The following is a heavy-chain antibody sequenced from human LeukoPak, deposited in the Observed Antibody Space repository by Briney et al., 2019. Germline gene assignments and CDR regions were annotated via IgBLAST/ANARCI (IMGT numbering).Heavy chain of an antibody. D-gene: IGHD3-16*01. CDR1: GYSISTGNH. CDR2: IHYSGGT. CDR3: ASLGGYQNGNFDF. V-gene: IGHV4-38-2*01. J-gene: IGHJ4*02. Sequence: SETLSLTCAVAGYSISTGNHWGWIRQSPEKGLEWIGSIHYSGGTLYNPSLKSRVTISIDTSKNQFSLRLNSVTAADTAVYYCASLGGYQNGNFDFWGQGTLVTVSS.